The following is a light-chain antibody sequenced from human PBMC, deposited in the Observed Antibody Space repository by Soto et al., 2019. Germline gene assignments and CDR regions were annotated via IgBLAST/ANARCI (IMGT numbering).Light chain of an antibody. CDR3: QHYNSYSEA. Sequence: DIQMTQSPSTLSASVGDRVTITCRASQSISSWLAWYQQTPEKAPKLLIYDASSLKSGVPSRFSGSGSGTEFTLTISSLQPDDFATYYCQHYNSYSEAFGQGTKVDIK. J-gene: IGKJ1*01. V-gene: IGKV1-5*01. CDR1: QSISSW. CDR2: DAS.